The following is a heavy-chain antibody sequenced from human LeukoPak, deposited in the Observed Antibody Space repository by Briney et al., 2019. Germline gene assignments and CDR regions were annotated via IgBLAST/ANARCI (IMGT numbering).Heavy chain of an antibody. CDR3: AKDALLLWFGGFRLLYFDY. CDR2: ISSSGGST. CDR1: GFTFSSYA. Sequence: GGSLRLSCAASGFTFSSYAMSWVRQAPGKGLEWVSAISSSGGSTYYADSVKGRFTISRDNSKNALYLQMNSLRAEDTAVYYCAKDALLLWFGGFRLLYFDYWGQGTLVTVSS. J-gene: IGHJ4*02. V-gene: IGHV3-23*01. D-gene: IGHD3-10*01.